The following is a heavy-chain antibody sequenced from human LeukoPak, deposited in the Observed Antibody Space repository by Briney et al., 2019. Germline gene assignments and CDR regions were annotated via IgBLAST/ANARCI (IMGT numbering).Heavy chain of an antibody. D-gene: IGHD2-2*01. CDR2: ISGSGGST. CDR3: ARDRLQLTTGAFDI. J-gene: IGHJ3*02. CDR1: GFTFSSYA. V-gene: IGHV3-23*01. Sequence: AGGSLRLSCAASGFTFSSYAMSWVRQAPGKGLEWVSAISGSGGSTYYADTVKGRFTISRDNAKNSLYLQMNSLRAEDTAVYYCARDRLQLTTGAFDIWGQGTMVTGSS.